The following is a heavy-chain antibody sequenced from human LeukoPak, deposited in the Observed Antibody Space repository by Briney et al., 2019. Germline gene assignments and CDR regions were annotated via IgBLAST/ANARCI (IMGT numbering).Heavy chain of an antibody. D-gene: IGHD5-18*01. CDR3: ARGLRGYSYGPTPFDY. CDR2: ISSSSSTI. V-gene: IGHV3-48*01. CDR1: GFTFSSYS. J-gene: IGHJ4*02. Sequence: PGGSLRLSCAASGFTFSSYSMNWGRQAPGKGLEWVSYISSSSSTIYYADSVKGRFTISRDNAKNSLYLQMNSLRAEDTAVYYCARGLRGYSYGPTPFDYWGQGTLVTVFS.